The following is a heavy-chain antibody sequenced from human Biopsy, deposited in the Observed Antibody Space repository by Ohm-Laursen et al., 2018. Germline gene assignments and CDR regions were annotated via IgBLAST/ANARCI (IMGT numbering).Heavy chain of an antibody. J-gene: IGHJ5*01. V-gene: IGHV1-2*02. CDR2: IEPKSGGT. Sequence: ASETASCPASAYSFVDHRIHWARQAPGQGLEWMGGIEPKSGGTNYAQKFQGRVTMTRDTSISTTYMELRRLTSDDTAVFYCARELGDFWGGRQFDFWGQGTLVTVSS. CDR1: AYSFVDHR. D-gene: IGHD3-3*01. CDR3: ARELGDFWGGRQFDF.